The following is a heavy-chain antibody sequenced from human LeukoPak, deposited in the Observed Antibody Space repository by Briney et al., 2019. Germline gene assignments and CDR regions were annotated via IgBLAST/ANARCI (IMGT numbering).Heavy chain of an antibody. J-gene: IGHJ4*02. CDR3: AREQYAEYYFDY. V-gene: IGHV3-30-3*01. CDR1: GFTFSRYA. Sequence: GTSLRLSCAASGFTFSRYAMHWVHQAPGKGLEWVAVISYDGSNKYYADSVKGRFTISRDNSKNTLYLQVNSLRAEDMAVFYCAREQYAEYYFDYWGQGTLVTVSS. D-gene: IGHD5-24*01. CDR2: ISYDGSNK.